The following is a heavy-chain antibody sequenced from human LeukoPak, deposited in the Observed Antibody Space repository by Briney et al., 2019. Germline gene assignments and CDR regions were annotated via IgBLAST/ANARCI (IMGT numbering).Heavy chain of an antibody. CDR3: ARAHCSSTSCPYNWFDS. CDR2: ISAYNGNT. Sequence: GASVNVSCKASGYTFTSYGISWVRQAPGQGLEWMGWISAYNGNTNYAQKLQGRVTMTTDTSTSTAYMELRSLRSDDTAVYYCARAHCSSTSCPYNWFDSWGQGTLVTVSS. D-gene: IGHD2-2*01. CDR1: GYTFTSYG. J-gene: IGHJ5*01. V-gene: IGHV1-18*01.